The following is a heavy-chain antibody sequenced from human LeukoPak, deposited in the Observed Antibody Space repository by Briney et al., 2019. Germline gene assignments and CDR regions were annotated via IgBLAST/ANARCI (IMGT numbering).Heavy chain of an antibody. CDR3: ARGKTWTYCSGGSCSRYYYYGMDV. CDR1: GGSFSGYY. CDR2: INHSGST. J-gene: IGHJ6*04. D-gene: IGHD2-15*01. V-gene: IGHV4-34*01. Sequence: SETLSLTCAVYGGSFSGYYWSWIRQPPGKGLEWIGEINHSGSTNYNPSLKSRVTISVDTSKNQFSLKLSSVTAADMAVYYCARGKTWTYCSGGSCSRYYYYGMDVWGKGTTVTVSS.